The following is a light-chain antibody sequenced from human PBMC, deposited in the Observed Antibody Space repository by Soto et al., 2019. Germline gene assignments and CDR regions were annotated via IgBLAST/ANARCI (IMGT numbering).Light chain of an antibody. Sequence: QSVLTQPASVSGSPGQSITISCTGTSSDVGGHNSVAWYQHNPGKAPKLMIYDVSNRPSGVSSRFSGSKSGNTASLSISGLQAEDEADYYCSSYTTSNTPYVFGSGTKLTVL. CDR3: SSYTTSNTPYV. V-gene: IGLV2-14*01. J-gene: IGLJ1*01. CDR2: DVS. CDR1: SSDVGGHNS.